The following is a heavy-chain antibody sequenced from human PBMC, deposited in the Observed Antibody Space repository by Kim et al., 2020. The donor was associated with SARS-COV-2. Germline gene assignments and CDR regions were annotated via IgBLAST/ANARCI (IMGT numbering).Heavy chain of an antibody. J-gene: IGHJ6*02. V-gene: IGHV1-8*01. CDR1: GYTFTSYD. CDR2: MNPNSGNT. Sequence: ASVKVSCKASGYTFTSYDINWVRQATGQGLEWMGWMNPNSGNTGYAQKFQGRVTMTRNTSISTAYMELSSLRSEDTAVYYCARASYSSSWYYYYYGVDVWGQGTTVTVSS. D-gene: IGHD6-13*01. CDR3: ARASYSSSWYYYYYGVDV.